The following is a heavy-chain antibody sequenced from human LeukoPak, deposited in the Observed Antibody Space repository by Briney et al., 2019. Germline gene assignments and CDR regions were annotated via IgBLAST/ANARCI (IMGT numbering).Heavy chain of an antibody. CDR3: ARDNAAAGEFDY. CDR1: GFTFSSYS. V-gene: IGHV3-21*01. D-gene: IGHD6-13*01. CDR2: ISSSSSYI. J-gene: IGHJ4*02. Sequence: GGSLRLSCAASGFTFSSYSMNWVRQAPGKGLEWVSSISSSSSYIYYADSVKGRFTISRDNAKNSLYLQMNSLRAEDTAVYYCARDNAAAGEFDYWGQGTLVTVSS.